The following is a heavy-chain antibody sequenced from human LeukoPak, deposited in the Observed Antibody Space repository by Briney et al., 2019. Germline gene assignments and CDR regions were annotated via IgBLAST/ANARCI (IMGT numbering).Heavy chain of an antibody. CDR2: MSYDGNNK. CDR1: GLNLINYA. J-gene: IGHJ4*02. V-gene: IGHV3-30*04. CDR3: ARVQLSFDY. Sequence: PGGSLRLSCSASGLNLINYAMHWVRQAPGKGLEWVAVMSYDGNNKYYADSVKGRFTISRDKYQNTLYLQMTSLRTEDTAVYYCARVQLSFDYWGQGTLVTVSS.